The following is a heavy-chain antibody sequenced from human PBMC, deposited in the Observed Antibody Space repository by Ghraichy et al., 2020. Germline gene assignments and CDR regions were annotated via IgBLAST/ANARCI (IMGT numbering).Heavy chain of an antibody. Sequence: GESLNISCAASGFTFNNYAMSWVRQAPGKGLEWVAIISGSGGTTYYADSVKGRFTISRDNSKNTLNLQMSSLRAEDTAVYYCAKVIRDWVVVTAIDYWGQGTLVTVSS. J-gene: IGHJ4*02. CDR1: GFTFNNYA. D-gene: IGHD2-21*02. V-gene: IGHV3-23*01. CDR2: ISGSGGTT. CDR3: AKVIRDWVVVTAIDY.